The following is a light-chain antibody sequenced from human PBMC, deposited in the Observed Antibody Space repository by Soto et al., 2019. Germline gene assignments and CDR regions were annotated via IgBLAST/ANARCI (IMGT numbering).Light chain of an antibody. J-gene: IGKJ1*01. V-gene: IGKV3-20*01. CDR1: QSITANF. CDR2: GAS. CDR3: QQYSKSPWT. Sequence: EIVLTQSPGTLSLSPRERATLSCRASQSITANFLAWYQQKPGQAPRLLIYGASSMATGIPDRFSGSGSGTDFTLIISRLEPEDFAVYYCQQYSKSPWTFGQGTRVEIK.